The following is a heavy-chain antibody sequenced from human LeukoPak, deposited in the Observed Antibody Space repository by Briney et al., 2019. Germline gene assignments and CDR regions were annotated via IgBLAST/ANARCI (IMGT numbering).Heavy chain of an antibody. CDR1: GGTFSSYA. V-gene: IGHV1-69*13. CDR3: ARDVRLSTNPSLDYYYGMDV. CDR2: IIPIFGTA. J-gene: IGHJ6*02. Sequence: ASVKVSCKASGGTFSSYAISWVRQAPGQGLEWMGGIIPIFGTANYAQKFQGRVTITADESTSTAYMELSSLRSEDTAVYYCARDVRLSTNPSLDYYYGMDVWGQGTTVTVSS. D-gene: IGHD2/OR15-2a*01.